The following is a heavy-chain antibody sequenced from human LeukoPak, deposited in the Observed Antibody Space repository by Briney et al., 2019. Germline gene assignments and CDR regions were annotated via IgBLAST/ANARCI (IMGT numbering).Heavy chain of an antibody. CDR2: IHYSGYT. Sequence: SETLSLTCVVSGDPISNYYWSWLPQPPGKGLEWFGYIHYSGYTNFNPSLKSRVTVSVDTSKCQFSLRLSSVTTADTAVYYCARLPYDAFDVWGQGTMVTVSS. V-gene: IGHV4-59*01. J-gene: IGHJ3*01. CDR1: GDPISNYY. CDR3: ARLPYDAFDV.